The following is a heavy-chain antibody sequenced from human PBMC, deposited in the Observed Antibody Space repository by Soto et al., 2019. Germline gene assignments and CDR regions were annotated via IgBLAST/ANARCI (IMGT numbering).Heavy chain of an antibody. J-gene: IGHJ4*02. V-gene: IGHV4-30-2*01. D-gene: IGHD3-22*01. CDR1: RGSISTSGYS. CDR2: IYHSGSA. CDR3: ARIRTYDTSGYYSSFYFDS. Sequence: ASETLSLTCTVSRGSISTSGYSWGWIRQPPGKGLEWIGYIYHSGSAYYNPSLKSRVTISVDRSKNQFSLRLSSVTAADTAVYYCARIRTYDTSGYYSSFYFDSWGQGTLVTSPQ.